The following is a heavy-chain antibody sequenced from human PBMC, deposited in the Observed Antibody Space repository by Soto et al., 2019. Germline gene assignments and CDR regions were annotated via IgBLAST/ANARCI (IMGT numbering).Heavy chain of an antibody. CDR1: GYTFTTYA. CDR2: INTATGNT. V-gene: IGHV1-3*04. J-gene: IGHJ4*02. Sequence: QVQLVQSGAEEKKPGASVKVSCKAFGYTFTTYALHWVRQAPGQRVEWMGWINTATGNTEYSQNFQGRVTITRDTSASTDYMELSSLRSEDTAVYYCARTYTNYNHFDFWGQGTLVTVAS. CDR3: ARTYTNYNHFDF. D-gene: IGHD4-4*01.